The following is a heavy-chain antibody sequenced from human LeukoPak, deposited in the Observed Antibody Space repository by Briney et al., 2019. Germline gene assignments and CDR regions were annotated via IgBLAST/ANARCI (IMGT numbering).Heavy chain of an antibody. Sequence: GRSLRLSCAASGFTFDDYAMHWVRQAPGKGLEWVSGISWNSGSIGYADSVKGRFTISRDNAKNSLYLQMNSLRDEDTAVYYCAKARIAAAGTGAFDVWGQGAMVTVSS. V-gene: IGHV3-9*01. CDR1: GFTFDDYA. CDR2: ISWNSGSI. D-gene: IGHD6-13*01. CDR3: AKARIAAAGTGAFDV. J-gene: IGHJ3*01.